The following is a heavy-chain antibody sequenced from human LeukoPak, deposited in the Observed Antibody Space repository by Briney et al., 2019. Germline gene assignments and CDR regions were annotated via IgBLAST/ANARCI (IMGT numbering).Heavy chain of an antibody. V-gene: IGHV1-8*03. CDR1: GYTFTSYD. D-gene: IGHD3-3*01. Sequence: ASVKVPCKASGYTFTSYDINWVRQATGQGLEWMGWMNPNSGNTGYAQKFQGRVTITRNTSISTAYMELRSLRSGDTAVYNCARGRSNDFCSGLVLFAFDIWGQGTMVTVSS. CDR3: ARGRSNDFCSGLVLFAFDI. CDR2: MNPNSGNT. J-gene: IGHJ3*02.